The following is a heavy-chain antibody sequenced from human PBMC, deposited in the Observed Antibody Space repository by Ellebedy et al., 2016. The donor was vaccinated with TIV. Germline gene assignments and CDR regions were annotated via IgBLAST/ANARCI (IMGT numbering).Heavy chain of an antibody. D-gene: IGHD1-14*01. CDR2: ISGGGGTT. J-gene: IGHJ4*02. CDR3: ARGRSGTYIHHAFDY. V-gene: IGHV3-23*01. CDR1: GFTFSSYA. Sequence: GESLKISCAASGFTFSSYAMSWVRQAPGKGLEWVSAISGGGGTTYYADSVKGRFTISRDNSKNTLSLQMNSLRGEDTAIYYCARGRSGTYIHHAFDYWGQGALVTVSS.